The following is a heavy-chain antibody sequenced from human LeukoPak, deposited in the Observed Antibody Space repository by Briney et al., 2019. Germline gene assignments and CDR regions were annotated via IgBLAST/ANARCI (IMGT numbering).Heavy chain of an antibody. D-gene: IGHD2-2*02. Sequence: PSETLSLTCTVSGGSISSYYWSWIRQPPGKGLEWIGYIYDSGSTNYNPSLKSRVTISEDTSKRQFSLKLRSVTAADTAVYYCARVVGRYCSSTSCYIDYWGQGTLVTVSS. CDR2: IYDSGST. V-gene: IGHV4-59*01. CDR1: GGSISSYY. J-gene: IGHJ4*02. CDR3: ARVVGRYCSSTSCYIDY.